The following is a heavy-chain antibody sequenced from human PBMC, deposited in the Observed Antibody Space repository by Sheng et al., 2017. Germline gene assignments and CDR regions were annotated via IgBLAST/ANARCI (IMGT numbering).Heavy chain of an antibody. D-gene: IGHD5-12*01. Sequence: QVQLVQSGAEVKKPGASVKVSCKASGYTFTSYDINWVRQATGQGLEWMGWMNPNSGNTGYAQKFQGRVTMTRNTSISTAYMELSSLRSEDTAVYYCAGRYQTNSGYDWGVVTVWAERTTSTVLL. CDR3: AGRYQTNSGYDWGVVTV. CDR1: GYTFTSYD. V-gene: IGHV1-8*01. J-gene: IGHJ6*01. CDR2: MNPNSGNT.